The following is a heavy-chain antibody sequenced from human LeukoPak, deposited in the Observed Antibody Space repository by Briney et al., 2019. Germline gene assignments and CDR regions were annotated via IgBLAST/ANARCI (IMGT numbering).Heavy chain of an antibody. D-gene: IGHD2-15*01. J-gene: IGHJ4*02. CDR1: GFTFSNYA. Sequence: PGGSLRLSCSASGFTFSNYAIHWVRQAPGKGLEFVSAISPSGGSTYYADSVKGGFTISRDNSKNMLYLQMSSLRPEDTAVYYCVKLLVEMRVLLPYFDYWGQGTLVTVSS. CDR3: VKLLVEMRVLLPYFDY. CDR2: ISPSGGST. V-gene: IGHV3-64D*06.